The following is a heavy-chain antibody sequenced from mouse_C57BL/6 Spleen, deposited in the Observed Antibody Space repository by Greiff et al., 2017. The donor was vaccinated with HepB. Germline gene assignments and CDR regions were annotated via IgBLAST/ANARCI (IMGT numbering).Heavy chain of an antibody. D-gene: IGHD1-1*01. CDR1: GFTFSDYY. CDR3: ARETTTVRYFDV. Sequence: EVKLMESEGGLVQPGSSMKLSCTASGFTFSDYYMAWVRQVPEKGLEWVANINYDGSSTYYLDSLKSRFIISRDNAKNILYLQMSSLKSEDTATYYCARETTTVRYFDVWGTGTTVTVSS. J-gene: IGHJ1*03. V-gene: IGHV5-16*01. CDR2: INYDGSST.